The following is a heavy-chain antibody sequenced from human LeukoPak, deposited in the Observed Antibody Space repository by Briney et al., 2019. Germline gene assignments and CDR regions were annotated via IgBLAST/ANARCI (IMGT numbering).Heavy chain of an antibody. CDR2: ISYDGSNK. J-gene: IGHJ4*02. D-gene: IGHD6-19*01. CDR1: GFTFSSYA. CDR3: ARAEAVAGRRGFDY. V-gene: IGHV3-30-3*01. Sequence: GGSLRLSCAASGFTFSSYAMHWVRQAPGKGLEWVAVISYDGSNKYYADSVKGRSTISRDNSKNTLYLQMNSLRAEDTAVYYCARAEAVAGRRGFDYWGQGTLVTVSS.